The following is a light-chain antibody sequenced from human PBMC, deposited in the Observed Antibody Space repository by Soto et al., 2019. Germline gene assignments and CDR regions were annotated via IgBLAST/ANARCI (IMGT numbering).Light chain of an antibody. CDR3: QHYGSSTWT. Sequence: DIVLPQSPGTLSLSPGERATLSCRASRSVGSSYLAWYQQKPCQAPRLLIYGASSRATGIPDRFSGIGSGRDFTLTISRVEPEDFAVYYYQHYGSSTWTGGQGLKVEI. V-gene: IGKV3-20*01. CDR2: GAS. J-gene: IGKJ1*01. CDR1: RSVGSSY.